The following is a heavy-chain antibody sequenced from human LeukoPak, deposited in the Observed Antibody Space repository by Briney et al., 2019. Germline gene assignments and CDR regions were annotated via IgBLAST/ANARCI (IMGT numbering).Heavy chain of an antibody. CDR2: ISSRSHYI. CDR1: GFTFSSYE. CDR3: SGLYNYGMDV. Sequence: GGSLRLSCAASGFTFSSYEMNWVRQAPGKGLEWVSSISSRSHYIYYADSVKGRFTISRDNAKNSLYLQMNSLRAEDTAVYYCSGLYNYGMDVWGQGTTVTVSS. J-gene: IGHJ6*02. V-gene: IGHV3-21*01.